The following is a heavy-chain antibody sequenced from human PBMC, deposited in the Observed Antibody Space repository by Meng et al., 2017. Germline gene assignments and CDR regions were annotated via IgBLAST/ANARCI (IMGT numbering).Heavy chain of an antibody. J-gene: IGHJ4*02. CDR2: IYWNDDE. Sequence: QITFKGFGPPLVKPTQTLTITCSFSGFSLSTSGVGLGWIRQPPGKALEWLALIYWNDDERYSPSLKSRLTITKDTSKNQVVLTMTNMDPVDTATYYCAHRLGSSGVAYWGQGTLVTVSS. V-gene: IGHV2-5*01. CDR3: AHRLGSSGVAY. CDR1: GFSLSTSGVG. D-gene: IGHD6-19*01.